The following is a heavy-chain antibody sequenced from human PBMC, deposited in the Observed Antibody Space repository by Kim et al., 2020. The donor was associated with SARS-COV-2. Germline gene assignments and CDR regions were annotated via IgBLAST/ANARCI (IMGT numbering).Heavy chain of an antibody. CDR1: GFTFSSYG. V-gene: IGHV3-33*06. Sequence: GGSLRLSCAASGFTFSSYGMHWVRQAPGKGLEWVAVIWYDGSNKYYADSVKGRFTISRDNSKNTLYLQMNSLRAEDTAVYYCAKVLAAAGYYYYGMDVWGQGTTVTVSS. D-gene: IGHD6-13*01. CDR3: AKVLAAAGYYYYGMDV. CDR2: IWYDGSNK. J-gene: IGHJ6*02.